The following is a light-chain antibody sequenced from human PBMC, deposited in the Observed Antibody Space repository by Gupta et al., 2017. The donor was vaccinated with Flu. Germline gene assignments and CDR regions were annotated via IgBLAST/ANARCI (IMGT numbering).Light chain of an antibody. CDR1: QSVSSNY. CDR3: QQYYRPPWT. Sequence: IVLTQSPGTLSLSPGERAALSCRASQSVSSNYLAWYQQKPGQAPRLLVYGASRRATGIPDRFSGSGSGTDLTITISRLEPEDFAVYYCQQYYRPPWTFGQGTTVEVK. J-gene: IGKJ1*01. CDR2: GAS. V-gene: IGKV3-20*01.